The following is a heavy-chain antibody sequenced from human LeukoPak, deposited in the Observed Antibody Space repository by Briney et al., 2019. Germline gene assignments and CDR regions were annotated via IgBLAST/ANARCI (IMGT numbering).Heavy chain of an antibody. CDR2: IYTTCPT. CDR1: GGSMNNF. CDR3: ARAGYTASHYWLDP. Sequence: SETLSLICTVSGGSMNNFWSWIRQPAGEGLEWIGRIYTTCPTYYNPSRQSRVTMSVDTSKSQFSLTLTSVTAADTAGYFWARAGYTASHYWLDPWGQGMLVSVSS. J-gene: IGHJ5*02. D-gene: IGHD3-10*01. V-gene: IGHV4-4*07.